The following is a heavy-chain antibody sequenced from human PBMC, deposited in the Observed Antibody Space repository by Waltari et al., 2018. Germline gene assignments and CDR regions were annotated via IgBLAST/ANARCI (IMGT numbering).Heavy chain of an antibody. V-gene: IGHV3-23*01. Sequence: EVPLLESGGGLVQPVGSHRLSCVASGSPFTPSAMRWVSRVPGKGPEWVSSISDSGGDIYYADSVKGRFTSSRDNSKDTVDLQMNSLRVEDTAVYYCAKDQSATTPRRWDYWGQGTVVSVSS. CDR3: AKDQSATTPRRWDY. CDR1: GSPFTPSA. D-gene: IGHD1-1*01. J-gene: IGHJ4*02. CDR2: ISDSGGDI.